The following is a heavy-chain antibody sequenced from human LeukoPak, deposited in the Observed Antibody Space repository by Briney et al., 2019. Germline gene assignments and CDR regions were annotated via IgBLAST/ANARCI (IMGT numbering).Heavy chain of an antibody. J-gene: IGHJ4*02. V-gene: IGHV3-21*01. CDR1: GFTFSSYS. CDR2: ISRSSTYI. D-gene: IGHD2-15*01. CDR3: ARSGASCYLGCGFDY. Sequence: GGSLRLSCAASGFTFSSYSMNWVRQAPGKGLEWVSSISRSSTYIYFVDSVKGRFTISRDNAKNSLYLQMNSLSAEDTAVYYCARSGASCYLGCGFDYCGQGTLVTISS.